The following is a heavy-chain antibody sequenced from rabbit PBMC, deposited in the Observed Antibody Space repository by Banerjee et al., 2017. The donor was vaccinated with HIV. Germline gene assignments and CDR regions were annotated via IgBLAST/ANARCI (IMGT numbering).Heavy chain of an antibody. Sequence: FDFSSNAMCWVRQAPGKGPEWIACIYNGDGSTYYANWAKGRFTIAKTSSTTVTLQMTSLTAADTATYFCARWHGYDVSALALWGQGTLVTVS. CDR2: IYNGDGST. CDR1: FDFSSNA. CDR3: ARWHGYDVSALAL. J-gene: IGHJ4*01. V-gene: IGHV1S47*01. D-gene: IGHD6-1*01.